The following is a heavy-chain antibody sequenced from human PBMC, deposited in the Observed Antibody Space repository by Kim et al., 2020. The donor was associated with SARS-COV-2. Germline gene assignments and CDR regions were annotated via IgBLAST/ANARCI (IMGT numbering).Heavy chain of an antibody. CDR3: ARGRPRGGSYATFDY. CDR1: GGSISSYY. CDR2: IYYSGST. D-gene: IGHD1-26*01. V-gene: IGHV4-59*01. J-gene: IGHJ4*02. Sequence: SETLSLTCTVSGGSISSYYWSWIRQPPGKGLEWIGYIYYSGSTNYNPSLKSRVTISVDTSKNQFSLKLSSVTAADMAVYYCARGRPRGGSYATFDYWGQGTLVTVSS.